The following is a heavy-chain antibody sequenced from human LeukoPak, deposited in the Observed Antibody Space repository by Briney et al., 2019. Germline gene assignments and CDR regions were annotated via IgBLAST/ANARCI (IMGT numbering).Heavy chain of an antibody. V-gene: IGHV3-23*01. D-gene: IGHD3-3*01. CDR1: GFTFSSYA. J-gene: IGHJ5*02. Sequence: PGGSLRLSCAASGFTFSSYAMTWVRQAPGKGLEWVSVISSGGSTYYADSVKGRFTISRDNSKNTLSLQMNSLRAEDTAVYYCARLSLRKRNWFDPWGQGTLVTVSS. CDR2: ISSGGST. CDR3: ARLSLRKRNWFDP.